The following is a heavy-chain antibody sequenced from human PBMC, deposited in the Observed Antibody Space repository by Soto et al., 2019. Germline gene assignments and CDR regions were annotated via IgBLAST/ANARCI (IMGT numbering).Heavy chain of an antibody. Sequence: QITLKESGPTLVNPTQTLTLTCTFSGFSLSTSGVGVGWIRQPPGKALERLTLIYWDDDKRYSPSLKSRLTIPNHPSKNQVVLTMTNMDPVDTATYYCAHSGYGGPSRIYTWFDPWGQGTLVTVSS. J-gene: IGHJ5*02. V-gene: IGHV2-5*02. D-gene: IGHD5-12*01. CDR3: AHSGYGGPSRIYTWFDP. CDR2: IYWDDDK. CDR1: GFSLSTSGVG.